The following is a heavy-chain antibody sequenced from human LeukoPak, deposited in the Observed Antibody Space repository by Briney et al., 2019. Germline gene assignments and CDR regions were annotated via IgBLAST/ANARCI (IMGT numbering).Heavy chain of an antibody. CDR2: ISYDGSKK. D-gene: IGHD3-22*01. Sequence: GGSLRLSCVASGFTFSRYAMHWVRQAPGKGLEWVAVISYDGSKKDYADSVKGRFTISRDNSKNTLYLQMNSLRADDTAVYYCARTRVNSSGCYSPYYYYYMDVWGKGTTVTISS. CDR3: ARTRVNSSGCYSPYYYYYMDV. J-gene: IGHJ6*03. CDR1: GFTFSRYA. V-gene: IGHV3-30*04.